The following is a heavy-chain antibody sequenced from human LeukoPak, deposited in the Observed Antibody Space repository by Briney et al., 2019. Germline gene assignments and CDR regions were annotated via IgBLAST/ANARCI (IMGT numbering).Heavy chain of an antibody. J-gene: IGHJ4*02. CDR2: IYYSGST. CDR3: ARTTRYCSGGSCYGAVENFDY. CDR1: GGSISIYY. V-gene: IGHV4-59*01. Sequence: SETLSLTCTVSGGSISIYYWSWIRQPPGKGLEWIGYIYYSGSTNYNPSLKSRVTISVDTSKNQFSLKLTSVTAADTAVYYCARTTRYCSGGSCYGAVENFDYWGQGTLVTVSS. D-gene: IGHD2-15*01.